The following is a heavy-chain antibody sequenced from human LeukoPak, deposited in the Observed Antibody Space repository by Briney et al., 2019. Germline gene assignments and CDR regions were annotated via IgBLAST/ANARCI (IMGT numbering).Heavy chain of an antibody. CDR1: GGSISSGTYY. CDR3: ATVVPSSGWYGNFDS. Sequence: PSETLSLTCTVSGGSISSGTYYWSWIRQPPGKGLEWIGYISHSGSTYYNPSLKSRVTTSVDRSKNQFSLKLSSVTAADTAVYYCATVVPSSGWYGNFDSWGQGTLVTVSS. V-gene: IGHV4-30-2*01. J-gene: IGHJ4*02. CDR2: ISHSGST. D-gene: IGHD6-19*01.